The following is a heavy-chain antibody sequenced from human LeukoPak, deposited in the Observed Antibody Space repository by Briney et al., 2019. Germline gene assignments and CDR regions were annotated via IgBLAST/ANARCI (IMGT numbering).Heavy chain of an antibody. J-gene: IGHJ6*03. CDR1: GYTFSDYG. V-gene: IGHV1-18*01. D-gene: IGHD2/OR15-2a*01. CDR2: ISGYNGNT. CDR3: ARVGLVDNEHGFYFYMDV. Sequence: GASVKVSCNPSGYTFSDYGITWVRQAPGQGIEWMGWISGYNGNTNYAESLQGRVTMTIDTSTSTAYMDLRSLRSDDTAVYYCARVGLVDNEHGFYFYMDVGAKGTTVIVSS.